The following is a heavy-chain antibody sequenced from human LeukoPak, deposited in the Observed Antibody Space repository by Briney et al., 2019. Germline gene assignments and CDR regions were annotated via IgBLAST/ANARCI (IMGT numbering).Heavy chain of an antibody. D-gene: IGHD3-9*01. Sequence: GGSLRLSCAASGFTFSSYAMHWVRQAPGKGLEWVAVISYDGSNKYSTDSVKGRFTISRDNSKNTLYLQMNSLRAEDTAVYYCARDTPPYYDILTGYLDYWGQGTLVTVSS. J-gene: IGHJ4*02. V-gene: IGHV3-30-3*01. CDR3: ARDTPPYYDILTGYLDY. CDR1: GFTFSSYA. CDR2: ISYDGSNK.